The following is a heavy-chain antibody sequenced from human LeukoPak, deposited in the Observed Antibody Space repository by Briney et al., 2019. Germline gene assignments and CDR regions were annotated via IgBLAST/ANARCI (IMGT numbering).Heavy chain of an antibody. CDR1: GGSISITSCY. D-gene: IGHD7-27*01. Sequence: SETLSLTCTVSGGSISITSCYWGWIRQPPGKGLEWIGEINHSGSTNYNPSLKSRVTISVDTSKNQFSLKLSSVTAADTAVYYCAATSGEWDYWGQGTLVTVSS. J-gene: IGHJ4*02. CDR3: AATSGEWDY. CDR2: INHSGST. V-gene: IGHV4-39*07.